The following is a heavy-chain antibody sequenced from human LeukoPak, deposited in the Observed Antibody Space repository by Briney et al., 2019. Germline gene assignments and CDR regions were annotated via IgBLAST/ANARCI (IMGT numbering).Heavy chain of an antibody. V-gene: IGHV4-59*01. D-gene: IGHD3-10*01. CDR2: IYYSGST. J-gene: IGHJ5*02. Sequence: TSETLSLTCTVSGGSISSYYWSWIRQPPGKGLEWIGYIYYSGSTNYNLSLKSRVTISADTSKNQFSLKLSSVTAADTAEYYCARGYYYGSGSYYSWFDPWGQGTLVTVSS. CDR3: ARGYYYGSGSYYSWFDP. CDR1: GGSISSYY.